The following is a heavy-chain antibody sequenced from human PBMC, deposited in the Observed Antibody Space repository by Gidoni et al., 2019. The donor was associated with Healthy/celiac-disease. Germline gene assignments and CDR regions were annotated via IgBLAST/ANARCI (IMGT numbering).Heavy chain of an antibody. CDR2: INPNSGGT. J-gene: IGHJ4*02. V-gene: IGHV1-2*02. Sequence: KASGYTFTGYYMHWVRQAPGQGLEWMGWINPNSGGTNYAQKFQGRVTMTRDTSISTAYMELSRLRSDDTAVYYCARERRSGYQLLYGDYWGQGTLVTVSS. D-gene: IGHD2-2*02. CDR3: ARERRSGYQLLYGDY. CDR1: GYTFTGYY.